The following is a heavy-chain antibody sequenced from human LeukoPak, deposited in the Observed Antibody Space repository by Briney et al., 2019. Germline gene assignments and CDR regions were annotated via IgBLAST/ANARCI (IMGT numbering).Heavy chain of an antibody. CDR3: ARDRYDPPRTSPTYLMDV. J-gene: IGHJ6*02. D-gene: IGHD3-16*01. V-gene: IGHV1-2*04. CDR2: INPNSGGT. Sequence: ASVKVSCKASGYTFTGYYMHWVRQAPGQGLEWMGWINPNSGGTNYAQKFQGWVTMTRDTSISTAYMELSRLRSDDTAVYYCARDRYDPPRTSPTYLMDVWGQGTTVTVSS. CDR1: GYTFTGYY.